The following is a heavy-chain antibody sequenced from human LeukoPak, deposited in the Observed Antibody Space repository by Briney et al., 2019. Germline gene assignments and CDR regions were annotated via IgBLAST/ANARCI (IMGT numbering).Heavy chain of an antibody. CDR3: ARGSGPRERAPFDY. CDR2: IKQDGSEK. D-gene: IGHD2-15*01. Sequence: PGGSLRLSCAASGFTFSSYAMSWVRQAPGKGLEWVANIKQDGSEKYYVDSVKGRFTISRDNAKNSLYLQMNSLRAEDTAVYYCARGSGPRERAPFDYWGQGTLVTVSS. CDR1: GFTFSSYA. J-gene: IGHJ4*02. V-gene: IGHV3-7*01.